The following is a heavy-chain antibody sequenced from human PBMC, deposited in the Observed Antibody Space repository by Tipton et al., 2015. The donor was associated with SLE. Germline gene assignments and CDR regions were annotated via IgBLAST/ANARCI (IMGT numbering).Heavy chain of an antibody. CDR3: ARVRCSSTSCYYFDY. V-gene: IGHV4-59*01. Sequence: TLSLTCTVSGGSISSYYWSWIRQPPGKGLEWIGYIYYSGSTNYNPSLKSRVSISVDTSKNQSSLKLSTVTAADTAVYYCARVRCSSTSCYYFDYWGQGTLVTVSS. J-gene: IGHJ4*02. D-gene: IGHD2-2*01. CDR2: IYYSGST. CDR1: GGSISSYY.